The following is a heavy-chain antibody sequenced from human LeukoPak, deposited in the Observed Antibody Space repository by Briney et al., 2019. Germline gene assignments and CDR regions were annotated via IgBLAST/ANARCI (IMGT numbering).Heavy chain of an antibody. D-gene: IGHD6-13*01. J-gene: IGHJ4*02. CDR2: ISSSSYI. CDR1: GFTFSSYS. V-gene: IGHV3-21*01. Sequence: GGSLRLSCAASGFTFSSYSMNWVRQAPGKGLEWVSSISSSSYIYYADSVKGRFTISRDNAKNSLYLQMNSLRAEDTAVYYCARGLAAAGALRIIDYWGQGTLVTVSS. CDR3: ARGLAAAGALRIIDY.